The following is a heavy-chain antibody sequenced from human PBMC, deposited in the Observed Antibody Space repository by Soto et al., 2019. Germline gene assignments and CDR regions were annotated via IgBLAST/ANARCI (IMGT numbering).Heavy chain of an antibody. V-gene: IGHV3-74*01. J-gene: IGHJ6*03. CDR3: ARVQEYYDFWSGYYRDYYYYMDV. D-gene: IGHD3-3*01. CDR2: INSDGSST. CDR1: GFTFSSYW. Sequence: GGSLRLSCAASGFTFSSYWMHWVRQAPGKGLVWVSRINSDGSSTSYADSVKGRFTISRDNAKNTLYLQMNSLRAEDTAVYYCARVQEYYDFWSGYYRDYYYYMDVWGKGTTVTVSS.